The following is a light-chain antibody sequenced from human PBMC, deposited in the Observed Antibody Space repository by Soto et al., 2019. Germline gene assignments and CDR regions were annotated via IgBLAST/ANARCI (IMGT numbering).Light chain of an antibody. CDR3: SSYTGSSTYVV. V-gene: IGLV2-14*01. J-gene: IGLJ2*01. CDR2: EVS. Sequence: QSALTQPASVSGSPGQSITISCTGTSSDVGGYNYVSWYQQHPGKAPKLMIHEVSNRPSGVSNRFSGSKSGNTASLTISGLQAEDEADYYCSSYTGSSTYVVFGGGTKLTVL. CDR1: SSDVGGYNY.